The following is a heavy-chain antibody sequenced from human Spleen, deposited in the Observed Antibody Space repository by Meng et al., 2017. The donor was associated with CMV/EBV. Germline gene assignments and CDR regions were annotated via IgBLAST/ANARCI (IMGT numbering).Heavy chain of an antibody. CDR2: IYHSGGT. J-gene: IGHJ4*02. D-gene: IGHD6-13*01. Sequence: CAVSGGSISSSSWWSWVRQPPGKGLEWIGEIYHSGGTSYNPSLKSRVTISVDKSKNQFSLKLSSVTAADTAVYYCARVRKSSSWYVDYWGQGTLVTVSS. CDR1: GGSISSSSW. V-gene: IGHV4-4*02. CDR3: ARVRKSSSWYVDY.